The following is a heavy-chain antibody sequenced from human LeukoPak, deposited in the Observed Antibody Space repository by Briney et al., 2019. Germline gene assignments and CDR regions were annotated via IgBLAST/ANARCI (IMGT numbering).Heavy chain of an antibody. D-gene: IGHD3-22*01. Sequence: SETLSLTCTVSGGSISSGDYYWSWIRQPPGKGLEWIGYIYYSGSTYYNPSLKSRVTISVDTSKNQFSLKLSSVTAADTAVYYCARESYYYDSSAHGGYYYYGMDVWGQGTTVTVSS. J-gene: IGHJ6*02. CDR2: IYYSGST. CDR1: GGSISSGDYY. CDR3: ARESYYYDSSAHGGYYYYGMDV. V-gene: IGHV4-30-4*01.